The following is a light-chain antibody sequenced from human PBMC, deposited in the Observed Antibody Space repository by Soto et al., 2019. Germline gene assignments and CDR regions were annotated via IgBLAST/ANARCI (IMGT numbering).Light chain of an antibody. J-gene: IGLJ2*01. V-gene: IGLV2-14*01. CDR2: EVN. CDR3: SSYASSNTVL. CDR1: SSDVGGYNY. Sequence: QSALTQPAFVSASPGQSITISCTGTSSDVGGYNYVSWYEQHPGKAPKLIIYEVNNRPSGVSARFSGSKSGNTASLTISGLQAEDEADYYCSSYASSNTVLFGGGTKLTVL.